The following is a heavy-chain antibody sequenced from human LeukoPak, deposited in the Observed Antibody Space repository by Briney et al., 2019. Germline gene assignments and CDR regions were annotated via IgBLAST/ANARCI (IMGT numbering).Heavy chain of an antibody. CDR2: IYYSGTA. CDR1: GGSISSSTHY. J-gene: IGHJ4*02. Sequence: PSETLSLTCTVSGGSISSSTHYWNWIRQPPGKGPEWIGSIYYSGTAYYSPSLKSRVTISIDTSTNQFSLRLTSVTAADTAVYYCARETGGGSIDYWGQGTLVTVSS. V-gene: IGHV4-39*01. CDR3: ARETGGGSIDY. D-gene: IGHD1-26*01.